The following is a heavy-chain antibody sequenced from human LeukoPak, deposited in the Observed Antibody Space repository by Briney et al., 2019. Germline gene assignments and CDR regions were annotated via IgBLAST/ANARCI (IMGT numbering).Heavy chain of an antibody. CDR1: GLTFSSYA. V-gene: IGHV3-23*01. J-gene: IGHJ4*02. D-gene: IGHD4-17*01. Sequence: GGSLRLSCAASGLTFSSYAMNWVRQAPGKGLEWVSAISGSGGNTYYADSVKGRFTISRDNSKNTLYLQMNSRRAEDTAVYYCARIVTTAFDYWGQGTLVTVSS. CDR3: ARIVTTAFDY. CDR2: ISGSGGNT.